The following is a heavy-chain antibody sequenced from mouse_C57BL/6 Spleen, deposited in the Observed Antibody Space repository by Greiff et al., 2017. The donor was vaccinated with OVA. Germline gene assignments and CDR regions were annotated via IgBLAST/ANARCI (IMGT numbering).Heavy chain of an antibody. CDR1: GFTFSNYW. CDR3: TVGTSMDY. D-gene: IGHD3-1*01. V-gene: IGHV6-3*01. Sequence: EVKLQESGGGLVQPGGSMKLSCVASGFTFSNYWMNWVRQSPEKGLEWVAQIRLKSDNYATHYAESVKGRFTISRDDSKSSVYLQMNNLRAEDTGIYYCTVGTSMDYWGQGTSVTVSS. J-gene: IGHJ4*01. CDR2: IRLKSDNYAT.